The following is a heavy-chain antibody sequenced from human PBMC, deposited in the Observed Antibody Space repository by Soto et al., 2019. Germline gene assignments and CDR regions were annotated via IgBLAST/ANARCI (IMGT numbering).Heavy chain of an antibody. CDR1: GFTFSSYA. D-gene: IGHD2-8*01. J-gene: IGHJ4*01. CDR2: ISGNSGKT. CDR3: AKLGFVLMELYYFHQ. V-gene: IGHV3-23*01. Sequence: GGSLSLSCTASGFTFSSYAMSWVRQAPGKELEWVSTISGNSGKTNYAESVKGRFSISRDNSKNTAHLQLDSLRAEDTAVYFCAKLGFVLMELYYFHQWGHGTLVTVSS.